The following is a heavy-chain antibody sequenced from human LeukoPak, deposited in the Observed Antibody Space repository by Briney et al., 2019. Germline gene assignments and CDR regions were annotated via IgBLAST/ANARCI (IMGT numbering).Heavy chain of an antibody. CDR1: GYTFTGYY. CDR2: INPNSGGT. CDR3: ARRVVVAAINWFDP. D-gene: IGHD2-15*01. J-gene: IGHJ5*02. Sequence: KPGAPVKVSCKASGYTFTGYYMHWVRQAPGQGLEWMGWINPNSGGTNYAQKFQGRVTMTRDTSISTAYMELSRLRSDDTAVYYCARRVVVAAINWFDPWGQGTLVTVSS. V-gene: IGHV1-2*02.